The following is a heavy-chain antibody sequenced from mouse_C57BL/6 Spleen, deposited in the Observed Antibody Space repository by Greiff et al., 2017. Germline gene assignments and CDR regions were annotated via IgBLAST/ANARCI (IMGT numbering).Heavy chain of an antibody. V-gene: IGHV1-80*01. J-gene: IGHJ4*01. CDR3: ARSGKDARDY. D-gene: IGHD4-1*01. Sequence: QVQLQQSGAELVKPGASVKISCKASGYAFSSYWMNWVKQRPGKGLEWIGHIYPGDGDTNYNGKFKGKATLTADRSSSTAYMQLSSLPSEDSAVYCCARSGKDARDYWGQGTSVTVSS. CDR2: IYPGDGDT. CDR1: GYAFSSYW.